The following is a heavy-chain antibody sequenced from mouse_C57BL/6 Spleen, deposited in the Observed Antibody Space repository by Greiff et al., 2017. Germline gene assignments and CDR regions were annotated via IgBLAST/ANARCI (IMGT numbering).Heavy chain of an antibody. Sequence: EVHLVESGAELVKPGASVKLSCTASGFNIKDYYMHWVKQRTEQGLEWIGRIDPEDGETKYAPKFQGKATITADTSSNTAYLQLSSLTSADTAVYYCARRRRYDYDWVAYWGQGTLVTVSA. CDR1: GFNIKDYY. CDR3: ARRRRYDYDWVAY. V-gene: IGHV14-2*01. J-gene: IGHJ3*01. CDR2: IDPEDGET. D-gene: IGHD2-4*01.